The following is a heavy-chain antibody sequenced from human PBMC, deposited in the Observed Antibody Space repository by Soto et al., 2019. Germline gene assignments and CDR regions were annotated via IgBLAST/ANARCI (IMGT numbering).Heavy chain of an antibody. Sequence: GASVKGSCKASAYTFTNFYIHWVRQAPGQGLEWMGVINPSGGTTSYTQRFQGRVTMTRDTSTSTVHMDLSSLRSEDTAVYYCASGSPIRGSQKAFDIWGPGTMVTVSS. J-gene: IGHJ3*02. CDR3: ASGSPIRGSQKAFDI. V-gene: IGHV1-46*01. CDR2: INPSGGTT. CDR1: AYTFTNFY.